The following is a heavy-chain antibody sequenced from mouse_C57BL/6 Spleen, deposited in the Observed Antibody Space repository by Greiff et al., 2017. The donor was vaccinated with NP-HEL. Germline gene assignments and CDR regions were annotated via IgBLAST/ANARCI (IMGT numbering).Heavy chain of an antibody. CDR3: ARSDTKALYAMDY. D-gene: IGHD1-2*01. CDR2: INPNNGGT. J-gene: IGHJ4*01. CDR1: GYTFTDYN. V-gene: IGHV1-18*01. Sequence: EVQLQQSGPELVKPGASVKIPCKASGYTFTDYNMDWVKQSHGKSLEWIGDINPNNGGTIYNQKFKGKATLTADKSSSTAYMQLNSLTSEDSAVYFCARSDTKALYAMDYWGQGTSVTVSS.